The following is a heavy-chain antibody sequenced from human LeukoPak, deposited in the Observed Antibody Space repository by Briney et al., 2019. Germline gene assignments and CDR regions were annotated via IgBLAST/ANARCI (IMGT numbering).Heavy chain of an antibody. CDR1: GYTFTDYY. CDR3: ARERSRGHFDY. CDR2: INPSSGGT. V-gene: IGHV1-2*02. J-gene: IGHJ4*02. D-gene: IGHD5/OR15-5a*01. Sequence: ASVKVSCKASGYTFTDYYLHWVRQAPGQGLEWMGMINPSSGGTNYAQKFQGRVTMTRDTSISTAYMELSRLRSDDDTAVYYCARERSRGHFDYWGQGTLVTVSS.